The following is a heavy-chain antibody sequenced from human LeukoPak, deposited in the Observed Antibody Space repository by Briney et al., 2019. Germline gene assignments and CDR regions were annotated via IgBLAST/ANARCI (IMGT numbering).Heavy chain of an antibody. D-gene: IGHD3-9*01. V-gene: IGHV1-8*01. Sequence: ASVKVSCKASGYTFTSYDINWVRQATGQGLEWMGWMNPNSGSTGYAQKFQGRVTMTRNTSISTAYMELSSLRSEDTAVYYCARGRGPFDWYPRYGMDVWGQGTRSPSP. CDR3: ARGRGPFDWYPRYGMDV. CDR2: MNPNSGST. J-gene: IGHJ6*02. CDR1: GYTFTSYD.